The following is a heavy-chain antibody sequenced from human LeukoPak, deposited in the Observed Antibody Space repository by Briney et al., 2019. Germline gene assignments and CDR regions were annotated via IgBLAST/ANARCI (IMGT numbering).Heavy chain of an antibody. Sequence: ASVKVSCKASGYTFTSYGISWVRQAPGQGLEWMGWISAYNGNTNYAQKLQGRVTMTTDTSTSTAYMELRSLRSDDTAVYYCASGPTYCSSTGCPMAYWGQGTLVTVSS. CDR3: ASGPTYCSSTGCPMAY. CDR2: ISAYNGNT. V-gene: IGHV1-18*01. J-gene: IGHJ4*02. D-gene: IGHD2-2*01. CDR1: GYTFTSYG.